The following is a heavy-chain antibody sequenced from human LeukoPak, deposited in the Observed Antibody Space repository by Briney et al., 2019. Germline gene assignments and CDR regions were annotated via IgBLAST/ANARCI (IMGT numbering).Heavy chain of an antibody. D-gene: IGHD4-17*01. Sequence: SETLSLTCTVAGGSISSYYRSWIRLPPGKGLELIGIFSDSGGTNYNPSLKSRVTISVDTSKNQCYLKLSSVTAADTAVYYCARGTMTTVTYYFDYWGQGTLVTGSS. J-gene: IGHJ4*01. CDR1: GGSISSYY. V-gene: IGHV4-59*01. CDR2: FSDSGGT. CDR3: ARGTMTTVTYYFDY.